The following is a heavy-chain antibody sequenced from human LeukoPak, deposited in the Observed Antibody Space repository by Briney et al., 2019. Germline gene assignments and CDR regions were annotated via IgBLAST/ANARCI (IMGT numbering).Heavy chain of an antibody. Sequence: SETLSLTCTVSGGSISSYYWSWIRQPPGKGLEWIGFIHYSGTTYYNPSLKSRLTISVDTSKNQFSLKLRSVTAADTAVYYCARGRWLSSGWSFAYWGQGTLVTVSS. V-gene: IGHV4-59*08. CDR1: GGSISSYY. CDR3: ARGRWLSSGWSFAY. J-gene: IGHJ4*02. CDR2: IHYSGTT. D-gene: IGHD6-19*01.